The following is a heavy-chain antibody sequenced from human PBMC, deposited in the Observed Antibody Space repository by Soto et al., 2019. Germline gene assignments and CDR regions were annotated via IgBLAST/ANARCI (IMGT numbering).Heavy chain of an antibody. J-gene: IGHJ4*02. CDR3: AKDGATPGIKYY. D-gene: IGHD6-13*01. CDR1: GFTFRTYA. V-gene: IGHV3-30*18. Sequence: VQLVESGGGVVQPGRSLRLSCAASGFTFRTYAMHWVRQAPGKGLEWVACIFYDGTNKYYADSVKGRFTISRDNSKNTLYLQMSSLRAEDTAVYYCAKDGATPGIKYYWGQGTLVTVSS. CDR2: IFYDGTNK.